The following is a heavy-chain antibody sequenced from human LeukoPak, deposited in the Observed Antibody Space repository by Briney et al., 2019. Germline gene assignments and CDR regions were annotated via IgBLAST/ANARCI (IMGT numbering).Heavy chain of an antibody. CDR1: GFTFSYYA. D-gene: IGHD1-26*01. CDR3: AKLVGPTGWGCFDY. CDR2: LSGSGGST. J-gene: IGHJ4*02. Sequence: GSLRLSCAASGFTFSYYAMTWVRQAPGKGLEWVSGLSGSGGSTYYADSVKGRFTISRDNSKNTLYLQMNSLRAEDTAVYYCAKLVGPTGWGCFDYWGQGTLVTVSS. V-gene: IGHV3-23*01.